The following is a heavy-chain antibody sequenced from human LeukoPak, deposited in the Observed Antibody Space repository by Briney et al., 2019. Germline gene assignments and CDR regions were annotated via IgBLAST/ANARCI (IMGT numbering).Heavy chain of an antibody. D-gene: IGHD1-1*01. J-gene: IGHJ4*02. Sequence: PGGSLRLSCAASGFTFRNYWMHWVRQAPGKGLVWVSRISRHGATTHYAGSVKGRFTISRDNAKNMVYLQMDSLSAEDTAVYYCVRLLDIDYWGQGTLVTVSS. CDR3: VRLLDIDY. CDR1: GFTFRNYW. V-gene: IGHV3-74*01. CDR2: ISRHGATT.